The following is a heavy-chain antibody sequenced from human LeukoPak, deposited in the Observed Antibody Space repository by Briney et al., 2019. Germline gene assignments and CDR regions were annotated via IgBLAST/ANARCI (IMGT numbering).Heavy chain of an antibody. J-gene: IGHJ6*02. D-gene: IGHD3-3*01. V-gene: IGHV3-23*01. CDR1: GFTFSSYA. CDR3: AKVYTIFGVVILHYGMDV. CDR2: ISGSGGST. Sequence: DPGGSLRLSCAASGFTFSSYAMSWVRQAPGKGLEWVSAISGSGGSTYYADSVKGRFTISRDNSKNTLYLQMNSLRAEDTAVYYCAKVYTIFGVVILHYGMDVWGQGTTVTVSS.